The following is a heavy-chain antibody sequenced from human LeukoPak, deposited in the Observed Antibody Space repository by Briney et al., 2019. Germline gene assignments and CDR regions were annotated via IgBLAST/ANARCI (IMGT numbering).Heavy chain of an antibody. CDR3: AKPQPSMITFGGVIVASPYFDY. CDR2: ISGSGGST. D-gene: IGHD3-16*02. V-gene: IGHV3-23*01. Sequence: GGSLRLSCAASGFTFSSYAMSWVRQAPGKGLEWVSAISGSGGSTYYADSVKDRFTISRDNSKNTLYLQMNSLRAEDTAVYYCAKPQPSMITFGGVIVASPYFDYWGQGTLVTVSS. CDR1: GFTFSSYA. J-gene: IGHJ4*02.